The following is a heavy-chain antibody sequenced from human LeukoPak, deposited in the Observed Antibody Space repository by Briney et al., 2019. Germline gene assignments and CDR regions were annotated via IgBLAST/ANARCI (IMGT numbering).Heavy chain of an antibody. CDR1: GFTFSNYA. V-gene: IGHV3-23*01. Sequence: GGSLRLSCAASGFTFSNYAMSWVRQVPGRGLEWVSTISSRGDRTYDADSVKGRFTISRDNAKNSLYLQMNSLRAEDTAMYYCARDSAGNDYWGQGTLVTVSS. CDR2: ISSRGDRT. D-gene: IGHD6-13*01. J-gene: IGHJ4*02. CDR3: ARDSAGNDY.